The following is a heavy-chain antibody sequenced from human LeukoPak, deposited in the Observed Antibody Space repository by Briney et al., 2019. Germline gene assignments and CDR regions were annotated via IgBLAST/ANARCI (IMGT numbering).Heavy chain of an antibody. D-gene: IGHD4-11*01. CDR3: ARDRSSTVTTGFWFDP. CDR2: INPKSGVT. Sequence: PSLKVSCKASGYTFTGYNMHCVRHAPAQGLEWIGWINPKSGVTNYAQKFQGRVTMTRYTCISAAYMELSRLRSDDTAVYYCARDRSSTVTTGFWFDPWGQGTLVTVSS. CDR1: GYTFTGYN. V-gene: IGHV1-2*02. J-gene: IGHJ5*02.